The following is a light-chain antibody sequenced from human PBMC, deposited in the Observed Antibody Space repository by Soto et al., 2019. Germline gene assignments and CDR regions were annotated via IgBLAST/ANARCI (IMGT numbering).Light chain of an antibody. CDR3: SSFASSNTLV. CDR1: SSDVGAYNY. J-gene: IGLJ3*02. V-gene: IGLV2-8*01. Sequence: QSALTQPPSASGSPGQSVTISCTGTSSDVGAYNYVSWYQQHAGKAPKLVIYEVNKRPSGVPDRFSGSKSANTASLTVSGLQAEDEADYYCSSFASSNTLVFGGGTKLTVL. CDR2: EVN.